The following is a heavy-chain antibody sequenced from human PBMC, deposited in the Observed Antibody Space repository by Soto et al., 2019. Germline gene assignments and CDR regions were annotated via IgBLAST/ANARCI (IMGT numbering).Heavy chain of an antibody. CDR2: IYHSGGT. D-gene: IGHD3-10*01. CDR3: ATTGIYGSGTYYGMDV. Sequence: LSLTCAVSDYSISSTYYWGWIRQPPGKGLEWIGSIYHSGGTYYNPSLNSRVTISVDTSKNQFSLKLRSVTAAGTAVYYCATTGIYGSGTYYGMDVWGQGTTVTVSS. V-gene: IGHV4-38-2*01. CDR1: DYSISSTYY. J-gene: IGHJ6*02.